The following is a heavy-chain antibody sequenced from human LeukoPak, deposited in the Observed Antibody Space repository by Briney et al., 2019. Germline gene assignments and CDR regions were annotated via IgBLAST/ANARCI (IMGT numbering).Heavy chain of an antibody. J-gene: IGHJ4*02. CDR2: ISSSSSYI. D-gene: IGHD3-3*01. V-gene: IGHV3-21*01. Sequence: GGSLRLSCAASGFTFSSYSMNWVRQAPGKGLEWVSSISSSSSYIYYADSVKGRFTISRDNAKNSLYLQMNSLRAEDTAVYYCARDYDFWSGYSQDFDYWGQGTLVTVSS. CDR3: ARDYDFWSGYSQDFDY. CDR1: GFTFSSYS.